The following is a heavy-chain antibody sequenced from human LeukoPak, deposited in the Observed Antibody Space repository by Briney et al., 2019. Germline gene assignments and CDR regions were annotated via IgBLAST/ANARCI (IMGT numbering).Heavy chain of an antibody. D-gene: IGHD1-26*01. Sequence: GGSLRLSCAASGFTFSSYNMNWVRQAPGKGLEWVSSISSSSSYIYYADSVKGRFTISRDNAKNSLYLQMNSLRAEDTAVYYCARDTGATKPFGIDYWGQGTLVTVSS. J-gene: IGHJ4*02. CDR2: ISSSSSYI. CDR3: ARDTGATKPFGIDY. CDR1: GFTFSSYN. V-gene: IGHV3-21*01.